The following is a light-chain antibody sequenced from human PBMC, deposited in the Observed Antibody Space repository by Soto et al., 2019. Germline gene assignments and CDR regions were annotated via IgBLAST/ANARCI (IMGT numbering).Light chain of an antibody. CDR2: EVS. CDR3: GSITRSSTSV. Sequence: QSALTQPASVSGSPGQSITISCTGASSDVGGYNYVSWYLQHPGKAPKLMIYEVSNRPSGVSNRFSGSKSGNTASLTISGIQAEDEGDYYCGSITRSSTSVFGTGTKLTVL. CDR1: SSDVGGYNY. V-gene: IGLV2-14*01. J-gene: IGLJ1*01.